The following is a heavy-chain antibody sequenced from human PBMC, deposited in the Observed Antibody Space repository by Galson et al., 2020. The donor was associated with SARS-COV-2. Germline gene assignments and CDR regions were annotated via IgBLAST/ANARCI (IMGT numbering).Heavy chain of an antibody. V-gene: IGHV3-30*03. CDR3: ARDGPTYYDFWSGYFPPLVNYYMDV. CDR2: ISYDGSNK. CDR1: GFTFSSYG. D-gene: IGHD3-3*01. J-gene: IGHJ6*03. Sequence: GGSLRLSCAASGFTFSSYGMHWVRQAPGKGLEWVAVISYDGSNKYYADSVKGRFTISRDNSKNTLYLQMNSLRAEDTAVYYCARDGPTYYDFWSGYFPPLVNYYMDVWGKGTTVTVSS.